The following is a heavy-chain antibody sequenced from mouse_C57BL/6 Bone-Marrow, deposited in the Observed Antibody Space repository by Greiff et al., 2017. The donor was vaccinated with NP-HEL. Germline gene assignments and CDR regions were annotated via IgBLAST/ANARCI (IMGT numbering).Heavy chain of an antibody. Sequence: QVQLKESGAELARPGASVKLSCKASGYTFTSYGISWVKQRPGQGLEWIGEIYPRSGNTYYNEKFKGKATLTADKSSSTAYMELRSLTSEDSAVYFCAYYYGSSRDYWGQGTTLTVSS. D-gene: IGHD1-1*01. V-gene: IGHV1-81*01. CDR1: GYTFTSYG. J-gene: IGHJ2*01. CDR2: IYPRSGNT. CDR3: AYYYGSSRDY.